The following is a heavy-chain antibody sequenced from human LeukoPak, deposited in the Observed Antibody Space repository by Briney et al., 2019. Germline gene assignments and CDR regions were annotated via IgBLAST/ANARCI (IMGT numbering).Heavy chain of an antibody. CDR1: GFIFSSHG. V-gene: IGHV3-23*01. J-gene: IGHJ4*02. CDR3: ANSGLNRFEY. Sequence: GSLRLSCAASGFIFSSHGMNWVRQAPGKGLEWVSGISPSGDITYYADSVKGRFTISRDNSKNTVYLQMDSLRADDTAVYYCANSGLNRFEYWGQGALVTVSS. CDR2: ISPSGDIT. D-gene: IGHD2-15*01.